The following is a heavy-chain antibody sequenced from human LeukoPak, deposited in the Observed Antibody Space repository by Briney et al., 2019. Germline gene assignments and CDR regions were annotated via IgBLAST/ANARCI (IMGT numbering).Heavy chain of an antibody. D-gene: IGHD3-22*01. CDR3: ARDPYYDSSGYYLRAFDI. J-gene: IGHJ3*02. CDR2: ISSSSSYI. CDR1: GFTFSSYR. V-gene: IGHV3-21*01. Sequence: GGSLRLSCAASGFTFSSYRMNWVRQAPGKGLEWVSSISSSSSYIYYADSVKGRFTISRDNAKNSLYLQMNSLRAEDTAVYYCARDPYYDSSGYYLRAFDIWGQGTMVTVSS.